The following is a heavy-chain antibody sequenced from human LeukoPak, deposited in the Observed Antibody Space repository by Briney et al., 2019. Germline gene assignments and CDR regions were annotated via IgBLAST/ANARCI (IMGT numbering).Heavy chain of an antibody. CDR3: ARGPSYYGSGSYYNYKNYYGMDV. CDR2: INHSGST. CDR1: GFTFSSYW. V-gene: IGHV4-34*01. J-gene: IGHJ6*02. Sequence: PGGSLRLSCAASGFTFSSYWMSWVRQPPGKGLEWIGEINHSGSTNYNPSLKSRVTISVDTSKNQFSLKLSSVTAADTAVYYCARGPSYYGSGSYYNYKNYYGMDVWGQGTTVTVSS. D-gene: IGHD3-10*01.